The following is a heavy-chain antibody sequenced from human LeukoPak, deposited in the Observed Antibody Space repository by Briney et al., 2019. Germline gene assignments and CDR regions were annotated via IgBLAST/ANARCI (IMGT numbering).Heavy chain of an antibody. Sequence: GGSLRLSCAASGFIFSDYDMNWVRPAPGKGLEWVSSISSSSYIYYADSVKGRFTISRDNAKNSLYLQMNSLRAEDTAVYYFARRYSAYDIKLDYWGQGTLVTVSS. V-gene: IGHV3-69-1*01. J-gene: IGHJ4*02. CDR2: ISSSSYI. CDR1: GFIFSDYD. CDR3: ARRYSAYDIKLDY. D-gene: IGHD5-12*01.